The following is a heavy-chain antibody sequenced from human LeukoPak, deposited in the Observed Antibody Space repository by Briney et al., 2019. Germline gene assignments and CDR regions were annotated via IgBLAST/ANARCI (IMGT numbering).Heavy chain of an antibody. J-gene: IGHJ6*02. CDR2: IYYSGST. CDR1: GGSISSYY. V-gene: IGHV4-59*08. D-gene: IGHD6-25*01. Sequence: MPSETLSLTCTVSGGSISSYYWSWIRQPPGKGLEWIGYIYYSGSTNYNPSLKSRVTISVDTSKNQFSLKLSSVTAADTAVYYCARSSGTYYYYGMDVWGQGTTVTVSS. CDR3: ARSSGTYYYYGMDV.